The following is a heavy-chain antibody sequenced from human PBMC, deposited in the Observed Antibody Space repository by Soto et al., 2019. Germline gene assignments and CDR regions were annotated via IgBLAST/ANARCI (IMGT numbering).Heavy chain of an antibody. J-gene: IGHJ4*02. D-gene: IGHD1-26*01. CDR2: IFPADSDT. V-gene: IGHV5-51*03. Sequence: EVQLVQSGAEVKKPGESLKISCPASGYSFWIGWVRQKPGKGLEWMGIIFPADSDTKYSPSFQGQVTISVDQSITTAYLQWSRLKASDTAVYYCAAYNGSYVDYWGQGTLVTVSS. CDR1: GYSFW. CDR3: AAYNGSYVDY.